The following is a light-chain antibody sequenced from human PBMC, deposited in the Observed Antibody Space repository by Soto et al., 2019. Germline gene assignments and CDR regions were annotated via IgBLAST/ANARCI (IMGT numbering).Light chain of an antibody. CDR3: SSYTTSSIYV. CDR2: EVT. J-gene: IGLJ1*01. Sequence: QPVLTQPASVSGSPGQSITISCTGSSTDVGAYNYVSWYQQHPGKVPKLIIFEVTNRPSGVSNRFSGSKSGNTASLTISGLQPEDEAEYSCSSYTTSSIYVFGTGTKLTVL. V-gene: IGLV2-14*01. CDR1: STDVGAYNY.